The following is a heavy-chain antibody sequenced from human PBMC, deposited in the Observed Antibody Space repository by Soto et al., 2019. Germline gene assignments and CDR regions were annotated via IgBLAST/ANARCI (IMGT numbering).Heavy chain of an antibody. V-gene: IGHV4-34*01. D-gene: IGHD6-19*01. CDR1: GGSFSGYY. CDR2: INHSGST. J-gene: IGHJ6*02. CDR3: ARGEVAVAGTEGVSYYYYGMDV. Sequence: PSETLSLTCAVYGGSFSGYYWSWIRQPPGKGLEWIGEINHSGSTNYNPSLKSRVTISVDTSKNQFSLKLSSVTAADTAVYYCARGEVAVAGTEGVSYYYYGMDVWGQGTTVTVSS.